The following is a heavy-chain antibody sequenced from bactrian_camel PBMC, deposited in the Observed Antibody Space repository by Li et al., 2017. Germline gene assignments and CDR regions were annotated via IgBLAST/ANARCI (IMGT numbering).Heavy chain of an antibody. CDR3: AAGLWVGNHLEYNY. D-gene: IGHD5*01. V-gene: IGHV3S42*01. CDR1: GFPYSSSR. CDR2: IDSDGNT. Sequence: VQLVESGGGSVQTGGSLRLSCAASGFPYSSSRMAWFRQAPGKEREGVAAIDSDGNTRMADSVKGRFTISKDNATNTLYLQMNNLKPEDTAMYYCAAGLWVGNHLEYNYWGQGTQVTVS. J-gene: IGHJ4*01.